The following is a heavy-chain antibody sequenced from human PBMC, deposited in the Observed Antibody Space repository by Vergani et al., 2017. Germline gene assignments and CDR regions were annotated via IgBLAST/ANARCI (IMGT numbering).Heavy chain of an antibody. J-gene: IGHJ3*02. CDR2: ISNSGNTI. V-gene: IGHV3-11*01. CDR3: ARDHRDYNNYPGTFDI. D-gene: IGHD5-24*01. Sequence: QVQLVESGGGLVKPGGSLRLSCAASGFSFSDHYMTWIRQAPGKGLVWVSYISNSGNTIEYADSVKGRFSISRANAKSSLFLQMDSLRAEDTAVYYCARDHRDYNNYPGTFDIWGQGSMVTVSA. CDR1: GFSFSDHY.